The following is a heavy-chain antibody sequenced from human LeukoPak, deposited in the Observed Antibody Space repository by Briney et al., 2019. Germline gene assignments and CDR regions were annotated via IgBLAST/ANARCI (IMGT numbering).Heavy chain of an antibody. D-gene: IGHD6-19*01. J-gene: IGHJ6*03. CDR1: GFTFDDYA. Sequence: GGSLRLSCAASGFTFDDYAMHWVRQAPGKGLEWVSLISWDCGSTYYADSVKGRFTISRDNSKNSLYLQMNSLRAEDTALYYCAKDAPSSGSPSGLMDVWGKGTTVTVSS. CDR3: AKDAPSSGSPSGLMDV. V-gene: IGHV3-43D*03. CDR2: ISWDCGST.